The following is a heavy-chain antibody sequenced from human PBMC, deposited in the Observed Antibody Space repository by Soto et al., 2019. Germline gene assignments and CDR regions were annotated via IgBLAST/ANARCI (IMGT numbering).Heavy chain of an antibody. V-gene: IGHV1-8*01. D-gene: IGHD2-2*01. CDR3: AREKFTNYYYYGMDV. Sequence: ASVKVSCKASGYTFTSYDINWVRQATGQGLEWMGWMNPNSGNTGYAQKFQGRVTMTRNTSISTAYMELSSLRSEDTAVYYCAREKFTNYYYYGMDVWGQGTTVTVSS. CDR2: MNPNSGNT. J-gene: IGHJ6*02. CDR1: GYTFTSYD.